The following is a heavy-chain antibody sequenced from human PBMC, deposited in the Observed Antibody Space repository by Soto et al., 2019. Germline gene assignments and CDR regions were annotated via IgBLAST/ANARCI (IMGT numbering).Heavy chain of an antibody. V-gene: IGHV4-34*01. CDR3: ARGRRGTMVRGVMTRLHGYFDY. CDR1: GGSFSGYY. CDR2: INHSGST. D-gene: IGHD3-10*01. Sequence: SSETLSLTCAVYGGSFSGYYWSWIRQPPGKGLEWIGEINHSGSTNYNPSLKSRVTISVDTSKNQFSLKLSSVTAADTAVYYCARGRRGTMVRGVMTRLHGYFDYWGQGTLVTVSS. J-gene: IGHJ4*02.